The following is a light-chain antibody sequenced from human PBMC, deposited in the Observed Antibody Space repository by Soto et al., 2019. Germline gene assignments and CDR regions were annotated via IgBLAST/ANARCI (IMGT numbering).Light chain of an antibody. Sequence: QLVLTQPASVSGSPGQSITISCTGTSSDVGGYTYVSWYQQPPGKAPKLMIYEDRTRPSGVSNRFSCSKSGNTASLTISGLHAEDESYYYCTSYTSSSTLVFGGGTKLTVL. CDR2: EDR. J-gene: IGLJ3*02. CDR3: TSYTSSSTLV. V-gene: IGLV2-14*01. CDR1: SSDVGGYTY.